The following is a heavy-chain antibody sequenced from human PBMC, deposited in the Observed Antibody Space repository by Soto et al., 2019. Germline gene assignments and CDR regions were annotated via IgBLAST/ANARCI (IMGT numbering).Heavy chain of an antibody. D-gene: IGHD1-1*01. CDR1: GFTFSSYA. CDR2: ISYDGSNK. V-gene: IGHV3-30-3*01. J-gene: IGHJ6*02. Sequence: QVQLVESGGGVVQPGRSLRLSCAASGFTFSSYAMHWVRQAPGKGLEWVAVISYDGSNKYYADSVKGRFTISRDNSKNTLYLQMNSLRAEDTAVYYCARDRLRYNWSDFPYYHYGMDVWGQGTTVTVSS. CDR3: ARDRLRYNWSDFPYYHYGMDV.